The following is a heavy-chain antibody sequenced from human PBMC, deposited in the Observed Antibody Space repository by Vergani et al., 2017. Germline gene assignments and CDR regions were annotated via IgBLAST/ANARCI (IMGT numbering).Heavy chain of an antibody. V-gene: IGHV4-61*02. J-gene: IGHJ4*02. Sequence: QLQLHESGPGLVKPSETLSLTCSVSGASISSRSSYWGWIRQPAGKGLEWIGRIYTSESTNYNPSLKSRVTMSVDTSKNQFSLKLSSVTAADTAVYYCAREYSSSVGFLAYWGQGTLVTVSS. D-gene: IGHD6-6*01. CDR3: AREYSSSVGFLAY. CDR2: IYTSEST. CDR1: GASISSRSSY.